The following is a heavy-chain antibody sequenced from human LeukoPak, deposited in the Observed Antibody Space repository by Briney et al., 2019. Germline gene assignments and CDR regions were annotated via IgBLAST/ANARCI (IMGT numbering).Heavy chain of an antibody. Sequence: SETLSLTCTVSGGSISSSSYYWGWIRQPPGKGLEWIGSFYYSGSTYYNPSLKSRVTISVDTSKNQFSLKLSSVTAADTAVYYCARGQGTYDFWSGYYPLDYWGQGTLVTVSS. V-gene: IGHV4-39*07. CDR1: GGSISSSSYY. CDR3: ARGQGTYDFWSGYYPLDY. CDR2: FYYSGST. D-gene: IGHD3-3*01. J-gene: IGHJ4*02.